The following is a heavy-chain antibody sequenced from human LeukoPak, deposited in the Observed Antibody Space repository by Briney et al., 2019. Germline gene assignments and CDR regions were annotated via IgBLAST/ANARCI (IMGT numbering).Heavy chain of an antibody. J-gene: IGHJ5*02. V-gene: IGHV1-69*01. Sequence: SVKVSCKASGGTFSSYAISWVRQAPGQGLEWMGGIIPIFGTANYAQKFQGRVTITADESTSTAYMELSSLRSEDTAVYYCARTDIVVVPAAIYNWFDPWGQGTLVTVSS. CDR3: ARTDIVVVPAAIYNWFDP. CDR1: GGTFSSYA. CDR2: IIPIFGTA. D-gene: IGHD2-2*01.